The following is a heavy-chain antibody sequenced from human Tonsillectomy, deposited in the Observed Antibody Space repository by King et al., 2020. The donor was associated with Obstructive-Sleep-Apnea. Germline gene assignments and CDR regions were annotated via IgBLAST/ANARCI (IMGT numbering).Heavy chain of an antibody. CDR2: IYFSGAT. CDR3: ARLPRRNHNADENWLDP. Sequence: QLQESGPGLMKPSETLSLTCTVSGDSISSSYWSWIRQPPGKGLEWIGYIYFSGATNYNPSLKSRVTISVDTSKNQFSLKLTSVNAADTAVYYCARLPRRNHNADENWLDPWGQGILVTVSS. D-gene: IGHD1-14*01. CDR1: GDSISSSY. J-gene: IGHJ5*02. V-gene: IGHV4-59*08.